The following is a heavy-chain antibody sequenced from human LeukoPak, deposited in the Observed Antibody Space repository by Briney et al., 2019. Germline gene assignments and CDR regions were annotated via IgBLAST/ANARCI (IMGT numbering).Heavy chain of an antibody. J-gene: IGHJ4*02. CDR2: IYYSGST. CDR1: GGSISSYY. D-gene: IGHD6-13*01. CDR3: ARGRRQLVRSWGY. V-gene: IGHV4-59*01. Sequence: SETLSLTCTVSGGSISSYYWSWIRQPPGKGLEWIGYIYYSGSTNYNPSLKSRVAISVDTSKNQFSLKLSSVTAADTAVYYCARGRRQLVRSWGYWGQGTLVTVSS.